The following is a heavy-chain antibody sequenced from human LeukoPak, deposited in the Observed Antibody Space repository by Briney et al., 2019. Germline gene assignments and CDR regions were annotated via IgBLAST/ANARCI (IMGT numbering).Heavy chain of an antibody. D-gene: IGHD4-17*01. V-gene: IGHV3-30*18. J-gene: IGHJ4*02. CDR3: AKGVSTTVTTGFDY. CDR2: ISYDGSNK. CDR1: GFTFSSYG. Sequence: GGSLRLSCAASGFTFSSYGMHWVRQAPGKGLEWGAVISYDGSNKYYADSVKGRFTISRDNSKNTLYLQMNSLRAEDTAVYYCAKGVSTTVTTGFDYWGQGTLVTVSS.